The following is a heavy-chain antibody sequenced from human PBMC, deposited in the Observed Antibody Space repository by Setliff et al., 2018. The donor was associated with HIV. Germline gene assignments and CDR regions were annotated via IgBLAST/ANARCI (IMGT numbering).Heavy chain of an antibody. Sequence: GGSLRLSCAATGFTFSRYWMTWVRQAPGKGLEWVANIKQDGSDKNYVGSVKGRFTISRDNTKNSLYLQMNSVRTDDTAVYYCVKDPYGGKGYFQYWGQGTLVTVSS. J-gene: IGHJ1*01. CDR3: VKDPYGGKGYFQY. V-gene: IGHV3-7*01. D-gene: IGHD4-17*01. CDR2: IKQDGSDK. CDR1: GFTFSRYW.